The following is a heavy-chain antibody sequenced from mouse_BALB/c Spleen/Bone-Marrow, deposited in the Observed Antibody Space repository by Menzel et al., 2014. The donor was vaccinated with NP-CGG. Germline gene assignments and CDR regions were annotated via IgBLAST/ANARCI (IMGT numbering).Heavy chain of an antibody. V-gene: IGHV2-2*01. CDR2: IWSGGNT. D-gene: IGHD1-1*01. J-gene: IGHJ4*01. CDR3: ARKLRFYAMDY. CDR1: GFSLTTYG. Sequence: QVQLKESGPGLVQPSQSLSITCTVSGFSLTTYGVHWVRQSPGKGLEWLGAIWSGGNTDYNAAFISRLSISKDNSKSQVLFEMNSLQAYDTAIYYCARKLRFYAMDYWGQGTSVTVSS.